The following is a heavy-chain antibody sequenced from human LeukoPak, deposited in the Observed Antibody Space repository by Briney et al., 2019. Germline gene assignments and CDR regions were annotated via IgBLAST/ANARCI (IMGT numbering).Heavy chain of an antibody. Sequence: PGGSLRLSCAASGFTFSSYAMSWVRQAPGKGLEWASAISGSGGSTYYADSVKGRFTISRDNAKNSLYLQMNSLRAEDTAVYYCARSDYDFWSGPADNYFDYWGQGTLVTVSS. V-gene: IGHV3-23*01. CDR3: ARSDYDFWSGPADNYFDY. J-gene: IGHJ4*02. CDR2: ISGSGGST. D-gene: IGHD3-3*01. CDR1: GFTFSSYA.